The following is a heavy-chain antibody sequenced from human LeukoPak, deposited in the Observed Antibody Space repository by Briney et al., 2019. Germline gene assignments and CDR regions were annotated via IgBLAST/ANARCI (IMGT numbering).Heavy chain of an antibody. D-gene: IGHD6-6*01. CDR2: ISSSGSTI. J-gene: IGHJ6*03. CDR3: ARDSTLVYYHYYYTDV. CDR1: GFTFCDYY. V-gene: IGHV3-11*01. Sequence: GGSLRLSCTASGFTFCDYYMSWIRQAPGKGLEWVSYISSSGSTIYYADSVKGRFTISRDNAKNSLYLQMNSLRAEDTAVYYCARDSTLVYYHYYYTDVWGKGTTVTVSS.